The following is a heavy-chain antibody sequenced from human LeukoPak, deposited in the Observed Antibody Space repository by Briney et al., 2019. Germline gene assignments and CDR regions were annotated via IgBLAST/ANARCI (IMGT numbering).Heavy chain of an antibody. CDR1: GGSFSGYY. D-gene: IGHD1-26*01. V-gene: IGHV4-34*01. CDR2: INHSGST. J-gene: IGHJ4*02. CDR3: ARAYQGSLGY. Sequence: SETLSLTCAVYGGSFSGYYWSWIRQPPGKGLEWIGEINHSGSTNYNPSLKSRVTISVDTSKNQFSLKLSSVTAADTAVYYCARAYQGSLGYWGQGTLVTVSS.